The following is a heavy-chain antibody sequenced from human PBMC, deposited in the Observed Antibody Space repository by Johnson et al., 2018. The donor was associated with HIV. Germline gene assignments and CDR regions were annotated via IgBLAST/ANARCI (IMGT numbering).Heavy chain of an antibody. V-gene: IGHV3-23*04. D-gene: IGHD7-27*01. CDR2: MSGSDTT. J-gene: IGHJ3*02. CDR1: GFTFSSYG. Sequence: VQLVESGGGVVQPGRSLRLSCAASGFTFSSYGMSWVRQAPWKGLEWVSAMSGSDTTFYADSVKGRFTVSRDNFNNALYLQMNTLRAEDTAVYYCARLTGDEAFDIWGQGTMVTVSS. CDR3: ARLTGDEAFDI.